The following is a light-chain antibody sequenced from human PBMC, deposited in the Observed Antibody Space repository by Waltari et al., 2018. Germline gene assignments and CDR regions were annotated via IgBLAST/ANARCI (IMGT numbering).Light chain of an antibody. CDR2: HDS. V-gene: IGLV3-1*01. Sequence: SYELTQPPSVSVSPGQTASITCSGDKLGDQSAFWYQQRPGQSPLLVIYHDSKRPSGIPERFSGSNSGNTATLTISGTQAMDEADYYCQAWDSSTVVFGGGTKLTVL. CDR3: QAWDSSTVV. J-gene: IGLJ2*01. CDR1: KLGDQS.